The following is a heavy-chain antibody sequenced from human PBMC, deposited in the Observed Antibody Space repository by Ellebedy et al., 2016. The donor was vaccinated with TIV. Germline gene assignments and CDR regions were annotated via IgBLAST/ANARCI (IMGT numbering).Heavy chain of an antibody. V-gene: IGHV3-7*04. CDR3: ARDTVQVPSGDAFDI. CDR2: IKFDEIEK. D-gene: IGHD2-2*01. CDR1: GFTFSRYW. J-gene: IGHJ3*02. Sequence: PGGSLRLSCAASGFTFSRYWISWLRQAPGKGLAYVAHIKFDEIEKYHADSVKGRFTISRDNARNSLYLQMNNLRVDDTAVYFCARDTVQVPSGDAFDIWGQGTTVTVSS.